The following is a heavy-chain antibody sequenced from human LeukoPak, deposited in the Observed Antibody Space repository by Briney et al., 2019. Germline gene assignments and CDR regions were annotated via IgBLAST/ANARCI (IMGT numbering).Heavy chain of an antibody. D-gene: IGHD6-6*01. V-gene: IGHV3-7*01. CDR1: GFTVISYW. CDR2: IKQDRSET. J-gene: IGHJ4*02. CDR3: ARESSSSSYYSDY. Sequence: PLGSLRLSCAASGFTVISYWMSSVREAAGKGRGCVANIKQDRSETYYVDSVKGRFTISRDNAKNSLYLQLNSLRAEDTAVYYCARESSSSSYYSDYWGQGTLVTVSS.